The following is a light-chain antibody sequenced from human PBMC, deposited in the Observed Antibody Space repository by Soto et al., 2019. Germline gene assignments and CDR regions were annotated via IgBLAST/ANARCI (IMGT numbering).Light chain of an antibody. CDR3: QQYGSSRWT. Sequence: EIVLTQSPGTLSLSPGERATLSCRASQSVSSSYLAWYQNRGQAPRLLIYGASSRAPGIPDRFGGSGSGTDFTLTISRLEPEDFAVYYCQQYGSSRWTFGQGTKVE. CDR1: QSVSSSY. J-gene: IGKJ1*01. V-gene: IGKV3-20*01. CDR2: GAS.